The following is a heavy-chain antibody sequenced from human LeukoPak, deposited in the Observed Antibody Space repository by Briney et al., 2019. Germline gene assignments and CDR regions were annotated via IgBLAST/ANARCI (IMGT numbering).Heavy chain of an antibody. CDR2: INPNSGGT. D-gene: IGHD6-13*01. CDR1: GYTFTSYY. Sequence: ASVTVSCKASGYTFTSYYMHWVRQAPGQGLEWMGRINPNSGGTNYAQKFQGRVTITRDTSISTAYMELSRLRSDNTAVYYCARERIAAAGTPSRWFDPWGQGTLVTVSS. CDR3: ARERIAAAGTPSRWFDP. J-gene: IGHJ5*02. V-gene: IGHV1-2*06.